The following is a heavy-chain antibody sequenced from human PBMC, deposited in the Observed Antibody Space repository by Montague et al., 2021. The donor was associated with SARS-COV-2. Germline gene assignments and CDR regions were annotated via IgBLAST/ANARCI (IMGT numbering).Heavy chain of an antibody. CDR3: AKDRQLVGDDAFDI. CDR2: ISISGGNT. D-gene: IGHD6-13*01. J-gene: IGHJ3*02. V-gene: IGHV3-23*01. CDR1: GFTFSSYA. Sequence: SLRLSCAASGFTFSSYAMSWVRQAPGKGLEWVSTISISGGNTYYXDSXKGRFTISRDKSKNTLYLQMNSLRAEDTAVYYCAKDRQLVGDDAFDIWGQGTMVTVSS.